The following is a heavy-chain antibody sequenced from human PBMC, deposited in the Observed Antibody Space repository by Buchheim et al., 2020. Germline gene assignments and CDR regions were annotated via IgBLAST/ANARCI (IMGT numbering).Heavy chain of an antibody. D-gene: IGHD3-16*01. CDR2: INHSGST. CDR1: GGSFSGYY. CDR3: ARGWAGGGKFDY. V-gene: IGHV4-34*01. Sequence: QVKLQQWGAGLVKPSETLSLTCAVYGGSFSGYYWSWIRQPPGKGLEWIGEINHSGSTNSNPSLKSRVTISVDTSKNQFSLKLSSMTAADTAVYFCARGWAGGGKFDYWGQGTL. J-gene: IGHJ4*02.